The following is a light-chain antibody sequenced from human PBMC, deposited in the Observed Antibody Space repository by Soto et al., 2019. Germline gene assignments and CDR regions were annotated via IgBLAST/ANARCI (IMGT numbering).Light chain of an antibody. V-gene: IGLV2-14*01. CDR3: SSNTSSSTDV. CDR1: SSDVGGYNY. J-gene: IGLJ1*01. CDR2: AVS. Sequence: QSVLTQPASVSGSPGQSITISCTGTSSDVGGYNYVSWYQQHPGKAPKLMIYAVSNRPSGVSNRFSGSKSGNTASLTISGLQAEDEADYYCSSNTSSSTDVFGTGTKVTVL.